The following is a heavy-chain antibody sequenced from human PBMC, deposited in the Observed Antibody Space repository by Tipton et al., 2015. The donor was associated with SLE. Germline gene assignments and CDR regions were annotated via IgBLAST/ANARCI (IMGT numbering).Heavy chain of an antibody. D-gene: IGHD6-6*01. V-gene: IGHV4-39*01. CDR1: GGSISSSSYY. Sequence: TLSLTCTVSGGSISSSSYYWGWIRQPPGKGLEWIGSIYFSGSTYYNPSLKSRVTISVDTSKNQFSLKLSSVTAADTAVYYCATFFGHSSASPDALDIGGQGTMVTVSS. J-gene: IGHJ3*02. CDR3: ATFFGHSSASPDALDI. CDR2: IYFSGST.